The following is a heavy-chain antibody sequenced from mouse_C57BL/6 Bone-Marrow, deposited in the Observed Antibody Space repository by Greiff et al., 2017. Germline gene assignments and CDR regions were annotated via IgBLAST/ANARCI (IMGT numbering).Heavy chain of an antibody. CDR3: AREDYYGSSYLDY. V-gene: IGHV1-69*01. J-gene: IGHJ2*01. Sequence: QVQLKQPGAELVMPGASVKLSCKASGYTFTSYWMHWVKQRPGQGLEWIGEIDPSDSYTNYNQQLKGKSTLTVDKSSSPAYMQLSRLTSEDSAVYYCAREDYYGSSYLDYWGQGTTLTVSS. D-gene: IGHD1-1*01. CDR2: IDPSDSYT. CDR1: GYTFTSYW.